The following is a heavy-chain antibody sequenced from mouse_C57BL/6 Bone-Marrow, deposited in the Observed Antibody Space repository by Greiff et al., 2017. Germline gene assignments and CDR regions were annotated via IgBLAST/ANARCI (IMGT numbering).Heavy chain of an antibody. D-gene: IGHD1-1*01. J-gene: IGHJ2*01. CDR2: INPSSGYT. CDR1: GYTFTSYT. CDR3: AGVLRTFYFDY. V-gene: IGHV1-4*01. Sequence: QVHVKQSGAELARPGASVKMSCKASGYTFTSYTMHWVKQRPGQGLEWIGYINPSSGYTKYNQKFKDKATLTADKSSSTAYMQLSSLTSEDSAVYYCAGVLRTFYFDYWGQGTTLTVSS.